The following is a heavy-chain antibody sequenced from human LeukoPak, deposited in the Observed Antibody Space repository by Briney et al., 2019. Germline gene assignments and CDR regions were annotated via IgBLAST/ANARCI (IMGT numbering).Heavy chain of an antibody. D-gene: IGHD6-19*01. CDR1: GYTFAIFG. CDR3: ARTAAGQYSSGWRDY. Sequence: GASVKVSCKASGYTFAIFGVTWVRQAPGQGLEWMGWISAYNGNTNYAQKLQGRVTMTTDTSTSTAYMELRSLRSDDTAVYYCARTAAGQYSSGWRDYWGQGTLVTVSS. J-gene: IGHJ4*02. CDR2: ISAYNGNT. V-gene: IGHV1-18*01.